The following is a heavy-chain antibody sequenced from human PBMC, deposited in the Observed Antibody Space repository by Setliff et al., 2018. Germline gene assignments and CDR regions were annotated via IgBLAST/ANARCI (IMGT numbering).Heavy chain of an antibody. CDR3: ARERHLLSTIVIFGLFDF. V-gene: IGHV3-23*01. Sequence: GGSLRLSCATSGFIFSNFAMSWVRQAPGKGLQWVATVSGSRTTYYADSVKGRFTVSRDNSKNTLSLQMYSLRTEDTALYYCARERHLLSTIVIFGLFDFWGQGALVTVSS. D-gene: IGHD3-3*01. CDR1: GFIFSNFA. CDR2: VSGSRTT. J-gene: IGHJ4*02.